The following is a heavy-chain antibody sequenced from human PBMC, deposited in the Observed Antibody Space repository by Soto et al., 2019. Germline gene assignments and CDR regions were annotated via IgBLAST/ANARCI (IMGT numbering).Heavy chain of an antibody. CDR1: GFTFSSYT. Sequence: PGGSLRLSCAASGFTFSSYTMSWVRQAPGKGLEWVSAISGSGGSTYYADSVKGRFTISRDNSKNTLYLQMNSLRAEDTAVYYCAKHNWTLVGNWFDPWGQGTLVTVSP. CDR2: ISGSGGST. CDR3: AKHNWTLVGNWFDP. D-gene: IGHD1-1*01. V-gene: IGHV3-23*01. J-gene: IGHJ5*02.